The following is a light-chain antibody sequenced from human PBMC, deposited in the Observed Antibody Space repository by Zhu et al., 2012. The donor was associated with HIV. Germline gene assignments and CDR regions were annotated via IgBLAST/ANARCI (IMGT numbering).Light chain of an antibody. V-gene: IGKV3-15*01. CDR2: GAS. Sequence: EIVVTQSPATLSVSPGDRVTLSCRASQSISSDLAWYRQKSGQAPRLLIYGASTRATAIPVRFSGSGSGTEFTLTISSLQSEDFAVYYCQQYHKWPPLTFGGGTKVEIK. CDR1: QSISSD. CDR3: QQYHKWPPLT. J-gene: IGKJ4*01.